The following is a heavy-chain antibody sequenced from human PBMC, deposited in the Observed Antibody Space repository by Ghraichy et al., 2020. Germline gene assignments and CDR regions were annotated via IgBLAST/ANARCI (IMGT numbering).Heavy chain of an antibody. J-gene: IGHJ3*02. CDR3: AKVTGDYDAFDI. D-gene: IGHD4-17*01. CDR2: ISGSGGST. V-gene: IGHV3-23*01. Sequence: GESLNISCAASGFTFSSYAMSWVRQAPGKGLEWVSAISGSGGSTYYADSVKGRFTISRDNSKNTLYLQMNSLRAEDTAVYYCAKVTGDYDAFDIWGQGTMVTVSS. CDR1: GFTFSSYA.